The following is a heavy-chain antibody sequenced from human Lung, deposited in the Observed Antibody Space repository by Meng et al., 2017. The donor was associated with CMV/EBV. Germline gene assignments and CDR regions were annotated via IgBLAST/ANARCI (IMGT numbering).Heavy chain of an antibody. Sequence: SEILSLTCTVPGGSVSSGSYYWSWIRQPPGKGLEWIGYIYYSGSTNYNPSLKSRVTISVDTSKNQFSLKLSSVTAADTAVYYCARGFRGGYYYYYGMDVWGQGTTVTVSS. CDR3: ARGFRGGYYYYYGMDV. V-gene: IGHV4-61*01. J-gene: IGHJ6*02. CDR1: GGSVSSGSYY. CDR2: IYYSGST. D-gene: IGHD2-15*01.